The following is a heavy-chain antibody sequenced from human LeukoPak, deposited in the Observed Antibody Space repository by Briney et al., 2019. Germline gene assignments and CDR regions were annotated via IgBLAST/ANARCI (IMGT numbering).Heavy chain of an antibody. V-gene: IGHV4-59*01. CDR1: GGSTNSYY. J-gene: IGHJ4*02. CDR3: ARGFAYGDTGSFDF. CDR2: IYYSGST. D-gene: IGHD4-17*01. Sequence: PSETLSLTCTVSGGSTNSYYWSWIRQPPGKGLEWIGYIYYSGSTDYNPSLKRRVTISVDTSKNQFSLNLSSVTAADTAMYYCARGFAYGDTGSFDFWGQGTLVTVSS.